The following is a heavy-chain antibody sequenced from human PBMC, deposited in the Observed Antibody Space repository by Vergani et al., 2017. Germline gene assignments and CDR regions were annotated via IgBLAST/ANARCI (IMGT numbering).Heavy chain of an antibody. V-gene: IGHV1-69*12. CDR2: IIPIFGTA. CDR1: GGTFSSYA. D-gene: IGHD1-26*01. CDR3: ARATGELPTSYYCGMDV. Sequence: QVQLVQSGAEVKKPGSSVKVSCKASGGTFSSYAINWVRQAPGQGLEWMGGIIPIFGTANYAQKFQGRVTITADESTSTAYMVLSSLRSEDTAVYYCARATGELPTSYYCGMDVWGQGITVTVSS. J-gene: IGHJ6*02.